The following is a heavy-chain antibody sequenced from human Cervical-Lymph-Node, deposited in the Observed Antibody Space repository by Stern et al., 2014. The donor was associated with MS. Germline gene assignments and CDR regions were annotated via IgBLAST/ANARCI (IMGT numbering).Heavy chain of an antibody. CDR3: ARAPPALSGQYYGGFDF. V-gene: IGHV3-9*01. CDR1: GFNFGDYA. CDR2: ISDTSRAF. Sequence: QLVESGGALVQPGRPLRLSCAGSGFNFGDYAIHWVRRAPGKGLEWVSRISDTSRAFGYAPSVEDRFTISRHNAASSLYLDMKSLRADDTAFYYCARAPPALSGQYYGGFDFWGQGTLVTVSS. J-gene: IGHJ4*02. D-gene: IGHD3-10*01.